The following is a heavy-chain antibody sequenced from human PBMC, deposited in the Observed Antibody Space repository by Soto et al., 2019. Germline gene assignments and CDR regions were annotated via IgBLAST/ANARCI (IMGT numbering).Heavy chain of an antibody. J-gene: IGHJ4*02. CDR3: GTVPAPFDY. CDR1: GFTFSSYG. V-gene: IGHV3-30*03. D-gene: IGHD2-2*01. Sequence: GGSLRLSCAASGFTFSSYGMHWVRQAPGKGLEWVAVISYDGSNKYYADSVKGRFTISRDNSKNTLYLQMNSLRAEDTAVYYCGTVPAPFDYWGQGTLVTVSS. CDR2: ISYDGSNK.